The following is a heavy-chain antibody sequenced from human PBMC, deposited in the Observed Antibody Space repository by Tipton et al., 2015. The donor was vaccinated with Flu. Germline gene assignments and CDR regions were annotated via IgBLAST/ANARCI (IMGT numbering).Heavy chain of an antibody. CDR2: ISGSGGST. Sequence: CAASGFTFSSYAMSWVRQAPGKGLEWVSAISGSGGSTYYADSVKGRFTISRDNSKNTLYLQMNSLRAEDTAVYYCANSYGAYPIYYSGMDVWGQGTTVTVSS. J-gene: IGHJ6*02. CDR3: ANSYGAYPIYYSGMDV. V-gene: IGHV3-23*01. D-gene: IGHD4-17*01. CDR1: GFTFSSYA.